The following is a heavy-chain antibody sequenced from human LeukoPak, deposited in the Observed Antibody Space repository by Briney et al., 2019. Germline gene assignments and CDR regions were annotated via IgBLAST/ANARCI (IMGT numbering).Heavy chain of an antibody. D-gene: IGHD6-19*01. J-gene: IGHJ3*02. Sequence: SETLSLTCTVSGGSISSYYWSWIRQPPGKGLECIGYIYYSGSTNYNPSLKSRVTISVDTSKNQFSLKLSSVTAADTAVYYCARHKYSSGWPPEGAFDIWGQGTMVTVSS. CDR2: IYYSGST. CDR3: ARHKYSSGWPPEGAFDI. CDR1: GGSISSYY. V-gene: IGHV4-59*01.